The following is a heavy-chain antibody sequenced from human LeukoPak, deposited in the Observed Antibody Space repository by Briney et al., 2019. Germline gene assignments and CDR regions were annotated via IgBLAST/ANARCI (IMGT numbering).Heavy chain of an antibody. V-gene: IGHV1-69*04. J-gene: IGHJ3*02. Sequence: SVKVSCKASGGTFSSYAISWVRQAPGQGLEWMGRIIPILGIANYAQKFQGRVTITADKSTSTAYMELSGLRSEDTAVYYCARGGVGGSSRLVDIWGQGTMVTVSS. CDR2: IIPILGIA. CDR3: ARGGVGGSSRLVDI. D-gene: IGHD3-16*01. CDR1: GGTFSSYA.